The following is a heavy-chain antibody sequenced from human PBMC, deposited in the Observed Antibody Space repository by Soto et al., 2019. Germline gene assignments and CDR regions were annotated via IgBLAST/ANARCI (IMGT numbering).Heavy chain of an antibody. J-gene: IGHJ4*02. D-gene: IGHD5-18*01. CDR2: IYPGDSDA. Sequence: GESLKISCKTSGYSFLNYWIGWVRQMPGKGLEWMGIIYPGDSDARYSPSFQGQVTISADKSISTVYLQWSSLKASDTAMYYCARHIVDTSMTASFNYWGQGTQVTGSS. CDR1: GYSFLNYW. CDR3: ARHIVDTSMTASFNY. V-gene: IGHV5-51*01.